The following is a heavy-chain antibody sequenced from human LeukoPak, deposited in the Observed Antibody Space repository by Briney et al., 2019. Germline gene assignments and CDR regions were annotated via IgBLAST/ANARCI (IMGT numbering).Heavy chain of an antibody. CDR3: ARAFDDYGGY. V-gene: IGHV3-66*01. CDR1: GFSVSSNY. CDR2: IYSGGST. Sequence: GGSLRLSCAASGFSVSSNYMSWVRQAPGKGLEWVSVIYSGGSTSYTDSVKGRFTISRDNSKNTLYLQMNSLRAEDTAVYYCARAFDDYGGYWGQGTLVTVSS. D-gene: IGHD4-23*01. J-gene: IGHJ4*02.